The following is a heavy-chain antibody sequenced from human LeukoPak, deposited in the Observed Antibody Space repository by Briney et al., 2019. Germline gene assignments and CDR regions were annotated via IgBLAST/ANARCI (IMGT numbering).Heavy chain of an antibody. D-gene: IGHD1-26*01. CDR3: ARDLEATSTGSDY. CDR2: ISSSSSYI. J-gene: IGHJ4*02. Sequence: PGGSLRLSCAASGFTFSSYSMNWVRQAPGKGLEWVSSISSSSSYIYYADSVKGRFAISRDNAKNSLYLQMNSLRAEDTAVYYCARDLEATSTGSDYWGQGTLVTVSS. CDR1: GFTFSSYS. V-gene: IGHV3-21*01.